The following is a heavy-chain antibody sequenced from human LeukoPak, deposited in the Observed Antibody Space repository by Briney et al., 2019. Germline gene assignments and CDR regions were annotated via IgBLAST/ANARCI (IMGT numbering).Heavy chain of an antibody. CDR3: AYDSSGLDAFDI. D-gene: IGHD3-22*01. Sequence: GGSLSLSCAASGFTFSSYAMSWVRQAPGKGLEWVSAISGSGGSTYYADSVKGRFTISRDNSKNTLYLQMNSLRAEDTAVYYCAYDSSGLDAFDIWGQGTMVTVSS. CDR2: ISGSGGST. V-gene: IGHV3-23*01. J-gene: IGHJ3*02. CDR1: GFTFSSYA.